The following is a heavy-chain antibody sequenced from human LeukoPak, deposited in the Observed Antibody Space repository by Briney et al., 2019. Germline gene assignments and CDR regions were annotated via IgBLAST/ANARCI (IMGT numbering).Heavy chain of an antibody. J-gene: IGHJ4*02. V-gene: IGHV4-34*01. Sequence: SETLSLTCAVYGGSFSGYYWSWIRQPPGKGLEWIGESNHSGSTNYNPSLKSRVTISVDTSKNQFSLKLSSVTAADTAVYYCARNVASGQWLVPYYFDYWGQGTLVTVSS. CDR1: GGSFSGYY. D-gene: IGHD6-19*01. CDR3: ARNVASGQWLVPYYFDY. CDR2: SNHSGST.